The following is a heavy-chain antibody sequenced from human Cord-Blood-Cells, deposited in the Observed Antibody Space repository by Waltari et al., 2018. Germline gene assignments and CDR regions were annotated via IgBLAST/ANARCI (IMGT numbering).Heavy chain of an antibody. J-gene: IGHJ3*02. CDR2: FDTEDGET. D-gene: IGHD3-9*01. Sequence: QVRLVQSGAEVKKPGASVKVSCKVSGYTLTQLSMLWVRHAPGKGLEWMGGFDTEDGETIYAQKFQGRVTMTEDTSTDTAYMELSSLRSEDTAVYYCATPGLRYFDWLSMDIWGQGTMVTVSS. CDR3: ATPGLRYFDWLSMDI. CDR1: GYTLTQLS. V-gene: IGHV1-24*01.